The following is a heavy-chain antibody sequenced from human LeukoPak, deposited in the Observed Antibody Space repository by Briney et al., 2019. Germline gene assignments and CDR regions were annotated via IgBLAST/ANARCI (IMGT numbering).Heavy chain of an antibody. CDR3: ARSETYYYDSSGYSHFDY. CDR2: IYSGGST. J-gene: IGHJ4*02. CDR1: GFTVSSNY. V-gene: IGHV3-66*01. Sequence: AGGSLRLSCAASGFTVSSNYMSWVRQAPGKGLEWVSVIYSGGSTYYADSVKGRFTISRDNSKNTLYLQMNSLRAEDTAVYYCARSETYYYDSSGYSHFDYWGQGTLVTVSS. D-gene: IGHD3-22*01.